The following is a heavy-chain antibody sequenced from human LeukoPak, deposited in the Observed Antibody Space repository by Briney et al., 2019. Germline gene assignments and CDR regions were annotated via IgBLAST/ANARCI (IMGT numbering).Heavy chain of an antibody. D-gene: IGHD3-9*01. CDR1: GGSFSGYY. CDR3: ARAVGNTILRYFDWLSSGPHYYYGMDV. J-gene: IGHJ6*02. CDR2: INHSGST. V-gene: IGHV4-34*01. Sequence: SETLSLTCAVYGGSFSGYYWSWIRQPPGKGLEWIGEINHSGSTNYNPSLKSRVTISVDTSKNQFSLKLSSVTAADTAVYYCARAVGNTILRYFDWLSSGPHYYYGMDVWGQGTTVTVSS.